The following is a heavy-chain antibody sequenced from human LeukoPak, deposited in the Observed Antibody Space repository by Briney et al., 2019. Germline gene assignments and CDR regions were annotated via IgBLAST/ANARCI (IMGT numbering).Heavy chain of an antibody. Sequence: GGSLRLSCAASGFTFSSYGMHWVRQAPGKGLEWVANIKQDGGEKHYVDSVKGRFTISRDNAKNSLYLQMNSLRAEDTAVYYCARSTAGFDYWGQGALVTVSS. D-gene: IGHD1-1*01. J-gene: IGHJ4*02. V-gene: IGHV3-7*01. CDR2: IKQDGGEK. CDR1: GFTFSSYG. CDR3: ARSTAGFDY.